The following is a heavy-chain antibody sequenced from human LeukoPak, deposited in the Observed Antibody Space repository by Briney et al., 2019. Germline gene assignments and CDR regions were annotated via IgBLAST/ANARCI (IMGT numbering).Heavy chain of an antibody. CDR1: GGTISSHY. J-gene: IGHJ4*02. CDR2: IYYSGTT. Sequence: PSETLSLTCTVSGGTISSHYWSWIRQPPGKGLEWIGYIYYSGTTNYNPSLKSRVTISVDTSKNQFSLKLRSVTAADTAVYYCARTRVPGSYSPKGPFDYWGQGTLVTVSS. D-gene: IGHD1-26*01. V-gene: IGHV4-59*11. CDR3: ARTRVPGSYSPKGPFDY.